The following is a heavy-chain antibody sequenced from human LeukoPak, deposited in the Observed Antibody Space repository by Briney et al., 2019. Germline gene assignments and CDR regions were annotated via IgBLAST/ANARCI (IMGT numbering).Heavy chain of an antibody. D-gene: IGHD2-2*02. V-gene: IGHV4-34*01. CDR2: INHSGST. J-gene: IGHJ4*02. CDR3: AREGVGYCSSTSCYTTRGKFDY. CDR1: GGSISSYY. Sequence: SETLSLTCTVSGGSISSYYWSWIRQPPGKGLEWIGEINHSGSTNYNPSLKSRVTISVDTSKNQFSLKLSSVTAADTAVYYCAREGVGYCSSTSCYTTRGKFDYWGQGTLVTVSS.